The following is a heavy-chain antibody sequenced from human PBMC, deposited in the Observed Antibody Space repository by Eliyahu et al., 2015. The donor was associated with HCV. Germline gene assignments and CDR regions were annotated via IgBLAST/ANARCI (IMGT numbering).Heavy chain of an antibody. V-gene: IGHV4-59*11. J-gene: IGHJ5*01. Sequence: QVQLQESGPGLVKPSDTLSXXCTVXXGXISNHYWSWIRQTPGKGLEWIGDVYYSGSTNYNPSLKSRVTMSVDTSNNQFSLKLTSVTTADTAVYYCARALYTRAPDWFDSWGQGTLVTVSS. CDR2: VYYSGST. D-gene: IGHD6-13*01. CDR1: XGXISNHY. CDR3: ARALYTRAPDWFDS.